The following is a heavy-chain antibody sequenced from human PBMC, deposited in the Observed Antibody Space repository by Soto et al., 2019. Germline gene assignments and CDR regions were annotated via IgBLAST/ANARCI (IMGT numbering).Heavy chain of an antibody. J-gene: IGHJ4*02. Sequence: QVQLQESGPGLVKPSETLSLTCTVSGGSISSYYWSWIRQPPGKGLEWIGYIYYSGSTNYNPSLKSRVTISVDTSKNQFSLKLSSVTAADTAVYYCARLLYYGSGSADWGQGTLVTVSS. CDR2: IYYSGST. CDR1: GGSISSYY. CDR3: ARLLYYGSGSAD. D-gene: IGHD3-10*01. V-gene: IGHV4-59*01.